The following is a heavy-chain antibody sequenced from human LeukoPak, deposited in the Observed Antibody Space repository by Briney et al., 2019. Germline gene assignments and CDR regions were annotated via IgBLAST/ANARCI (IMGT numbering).Heavy chain of an antibody. CDR3: ARPPRELVSAAPFPS. CDR2: ILPCSGDT. V-gene: IGHV1-2*02. D-gene: IGHD2-2*01. Sequence: GASVKVSCKASGYTFTDYYIQWVRQAPGEGLEWVGWILPCSGDTYYAQRFHGRVAMTTDTSINTAYMELSRLKSDDTAVYFCARPPRELVSAAPFPSWGQGTLVTVSS. CDR1: GYTFTDYY. J-gene: IGHJ1*01.